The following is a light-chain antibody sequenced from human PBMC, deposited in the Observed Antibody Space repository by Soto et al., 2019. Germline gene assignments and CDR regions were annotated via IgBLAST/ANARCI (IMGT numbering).Light chain of an antibody. CDR3: QRQSNWPRT. J-gene: IGKJ1*01. CDR1: QSVSNN. Sequence: IVLTQSPVTLSVSPGERAMLSCRASQSVSNNLAWYQQKPGQAPRLLIHGASTRATGIPARFSGSGSGTEFTLTISSLQSEDFAIYYCQRQSNWPRTFGQGTKVDI. CDR2: GAS. V-gene: IGKV3-15*01.